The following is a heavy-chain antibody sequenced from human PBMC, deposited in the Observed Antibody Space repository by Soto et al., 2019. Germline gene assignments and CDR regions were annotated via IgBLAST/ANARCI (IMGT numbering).Heavy chain of an antibody. CDR1: GGSIRSSSYY. Sequence: SETLSLTCTVSGGSIRSSSYYGGWIRQPPGKGLEWIGNIYYSGTTYHNPSLKSRVTISVDTSKNQFSLKLSSVTAADTAVYYCASLLVGTALFDSWGQGTLVIVSS. CDR3: ASLLVGTALFDS. D-gene: IGHD1-26*01. V-gene: IGHV4-39*01. CDR2: IYYSGTT. J-gene: IGHJ4*02.